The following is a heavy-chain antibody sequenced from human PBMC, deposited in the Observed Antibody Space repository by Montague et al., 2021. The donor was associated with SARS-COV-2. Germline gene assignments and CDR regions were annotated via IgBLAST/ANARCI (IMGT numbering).Heavy chain of an antibody. CDR1: GFTFSIYG. CDR3: ARGYGDYHFDY. V-gene: IGHV3-33*08. J-gene: IGHJ4*02. Sequence: SLRLSCAASGFTFSIYGMHWVRQAPGKGLEWVALIWYDGSNKYYADSVKGRFTISRDNSKNTVYLQMNSLRAEDTAVFYRARGYGDYHFDYWGQGTLVTVSS. CDR2: IWYDGSNK. D-gene: IGHD4-17*01.